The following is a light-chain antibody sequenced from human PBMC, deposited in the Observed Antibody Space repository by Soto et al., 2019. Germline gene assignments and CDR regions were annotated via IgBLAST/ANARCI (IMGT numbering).Light chain of an antibody. CDR1: QDIRNH. Sequence: DIPMTQSPSSLSASVGDRITITCQASQDIRNHLNCYQQKPGKAPKILIYDASNLEAGVPSRFGGSGSGTDFTFTISSLQPEDIATYYCQQYVHVLTFGGGTKVEIK. CDR2: DAS. V-gene: IGKV1-33*01. CDR3: QQYVHVLT. J-gene: IGKJ4*01.